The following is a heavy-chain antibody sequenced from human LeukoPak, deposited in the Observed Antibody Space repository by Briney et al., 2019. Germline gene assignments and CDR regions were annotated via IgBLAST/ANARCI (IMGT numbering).Heavy chain of an antibody. J-gene: IGHJ4*02. D-gene: IGHD1-26*01. CDR2: IYHSGST. CDR3: AKSGGYGLIDY. Sequence: SETLSLTCTVSGYSISSGYYWGWIRQPPGKGLEWIGSIYHSGSTYYNPSLKSRVAISIDTSKNQFSLRLNSVTAADTAMYYCAKSGGYGLIDYWGQGTLVTVSS. CDR1: GYSISSGYY. V-gene: IGHV4-38-2*02.